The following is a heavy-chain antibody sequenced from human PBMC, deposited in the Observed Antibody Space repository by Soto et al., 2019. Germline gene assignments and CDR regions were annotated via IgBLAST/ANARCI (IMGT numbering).Heavy chain of an antibody. CDR2: INTDGSIT. CDR3: ARDTDGLHY. J-gene: IGHJ4*02. V-gene: IGHV3-74*01. CDR1: GLIFSIYK. Sequence: PGGSLRLSCAACGLIFSIYKMHWVRQAPGKGLVWVSRINTDGSITDYADSVKGRFTVSRDNPKNTLYLQMNSLRAEDTAVYYCARDTDGLHYWGQGTLVTVSS.